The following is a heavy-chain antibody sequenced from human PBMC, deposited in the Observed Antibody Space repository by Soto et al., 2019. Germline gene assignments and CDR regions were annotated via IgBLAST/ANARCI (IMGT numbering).Heavy chain of an antibody. Sequence: GSLRLSCAASGFTFSSYGMHWVRQAPGKGLEGVAVIWYDGSNKYYADSVKGRFTISRDNSKNTLYLQMNSLRAEDTAVYYCARSPYIVLVPAAGSGSFDYWGQGTLVTVSS. CDR2: IWYDGSNK. CDR1: GFTFSSYG. D-gene: IGHD2-2*01. CDR3: ARSPYIVLVPAAGSGSFDY. J-gene: IGHJ4*02. V-gene: IGHV3-33*01.